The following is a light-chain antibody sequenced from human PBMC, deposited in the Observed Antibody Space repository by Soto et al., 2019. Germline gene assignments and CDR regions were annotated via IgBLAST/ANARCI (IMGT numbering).Light chain of an antibody. Sequence: EVVLTQSPATLSVSPGERVTLSCRASQSVSLNLAWYQQKPGQAPRLLIYGASGRAPGIPPRFSGSGSGTEFTLTISSLQSEDLAVYYCHQYNNWPPLTFGGGTNVEIK. CDR1: QSVSLN. V-gene: IGKV3-15*01. CDR3: HQYNNWPPLT. CDR2: GAS. J-gene: IGKJ4*01.